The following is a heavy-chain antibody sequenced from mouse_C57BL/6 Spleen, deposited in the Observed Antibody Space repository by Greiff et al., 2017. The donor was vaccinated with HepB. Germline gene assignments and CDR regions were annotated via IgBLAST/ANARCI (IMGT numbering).Heavy chain of an antibody. Sequence: EVKLVESGGGLVKPGGSLKLSCAASGFTFSDYGMHWVRQAPEKGLEWVAYISSGSSTIYYADTVKGRFTISRDNAKNTLFLQMTSLVSEDTAMYYCARGYYGIRGYWYFDVWGTGTTVTVSS. J-gene: IGHJ1*03. CDR3: ARGYYGIRGYWYFDV. CDR1: GFTFSDYG. D-gene: IGHD1-1*01. V-gene: IGHV5-17*01. CDR2: ISSGSSTI.